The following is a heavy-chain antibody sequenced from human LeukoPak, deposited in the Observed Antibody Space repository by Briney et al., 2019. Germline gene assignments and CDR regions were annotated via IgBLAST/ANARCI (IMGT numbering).Heavy chain of an antibody. J-gene: IGHJ5*02. D-gene: IGHD1-20*01. CDR1: GFTFSSYG. Sequence: GGSLRLSCAASGFTFSSYGMHWVRQAPGKGLEWVAVISYDGINNYADSVKGRFTISRDNSKNTLYLQMNSLRAEDTAVYYCAKDPRFYNWNPNWLDPWGQGTLVTVSS. CDR3: AKDPRFYNWNPNWLDP. V-gene: IGHV3-30*18. CDR2: ISYDGIN.